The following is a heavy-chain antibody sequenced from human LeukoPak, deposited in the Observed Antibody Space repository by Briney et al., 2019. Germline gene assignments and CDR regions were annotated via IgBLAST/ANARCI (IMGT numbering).Heavy chain of an antibody. J-gene: IGHJ5*02. CDR1: GFTFSSYR. CDR2: INSDGSST. D-gene: IGHD3-9*01. CDR3: ARGYDILTGYMFDP. Sequence: GGSLRLSCAASGFTFSSYRMHWVRQAPGKGLVWVSRINSDGSSTSYADSVKGRFTISRDNAKNTLYLQMNSLRAEDTAVYYCARGYDILTGYMFDPWGQGTLVTVSS. V-gene: IGHV3-74*01.